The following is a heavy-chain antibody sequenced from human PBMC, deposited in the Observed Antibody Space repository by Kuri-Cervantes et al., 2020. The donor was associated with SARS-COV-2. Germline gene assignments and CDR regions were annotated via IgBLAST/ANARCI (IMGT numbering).Heavy chain of an antibody. D-gene: IGHD3-3*01. J-gene: IGHJ6*02. CDR2: IWYDGSNK. V-gene: IGHV3-33*08. CDR1: GFTFSSYG. CDR3: ARAEKRTIFGVVNYYYYGMGV. Sequence: GGSLRLSCAASGFTFSSYGMHWVRQAPGKGLEWVAVIWYDGSNKYYADSVKGRFTISRDNSKNTLYLQMNSLRAEDTAVYYCARAEKRTIFGVVNYYYYGMGVWGQGTTVTVSS.